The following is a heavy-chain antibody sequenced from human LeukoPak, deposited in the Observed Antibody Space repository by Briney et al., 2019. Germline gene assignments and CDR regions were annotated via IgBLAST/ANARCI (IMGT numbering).Heavy chain of an antibody. Sequence: SETLSLTCTVSGYSISSYYWSWIRQPPGKGLEWIGCIYYSGYTNYKSSLKSRVTISVDTSKNQFSLKLSSVTAADTAVYYCARTTMVRGTYYMDVWGKGTTVTVSS. J-gene: IGHJ6*03. D-gene: IGHD3-10*01. V-gene: IGHV4-59*01. CDR3: ARTTMVRGTYYMDV. CDR2: IYYSGYT. CDR1: GYSISSYY.